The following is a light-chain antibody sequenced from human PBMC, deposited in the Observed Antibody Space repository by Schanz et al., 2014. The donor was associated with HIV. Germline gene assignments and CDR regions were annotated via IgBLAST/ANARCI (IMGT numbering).Light chain of an antibody. V-gene: IGLV1-44*01. CDR3: QSYDSSLSISGV. Sequence: QSVLTQPPSASGTPGQRVTISCSGGSSYVGRYTVAWYQQVPGTAPKLLISNSHQRPSGVTGRFSGSKSGTSASLAITGLQAEDEADYYCQSYDSSLSISGVFGTGTKLTVL. CDR1: SSYVGRYT. CDR2: NSH. J-gene: IGLJ1*01.